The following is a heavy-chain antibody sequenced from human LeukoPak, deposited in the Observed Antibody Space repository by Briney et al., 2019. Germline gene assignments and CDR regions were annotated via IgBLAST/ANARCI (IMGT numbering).Heavy chain of an antibody. CDR3: ARGRGTRRYFDL. V-gene: IGHV4-34*01. D-gene: IGHD1-1*01. CDR1: GGSFSGYY. J-gene: IGHJ2*01. Sequence: SETLSLTCAVYGGSFSGYYWSWIRQPPGKELEWIGEINHSGSTNYNPSLKSRVTISVDTSKNQFSLKLSSVTAADTAVYYCARGRGTRRYFDLWGRGTLVTVSS. CDR2: INHSGST.